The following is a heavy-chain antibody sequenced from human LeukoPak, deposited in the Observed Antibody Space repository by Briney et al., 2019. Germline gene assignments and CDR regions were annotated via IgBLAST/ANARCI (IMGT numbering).Heavy chain of an antibody. Sequence: GGSLRLSCAASGFTFSSYSMNWVRQAPGKVLEWVAVISYDGSNKYYADSVKGRFTISRDNAKNSLYLQMNSLRAEDTAVYYCARAHQRYYYASGSLPSWFDPWGQGTLVTVSS. CDR3: ARAHQRYYYASGSLPSWFDP. J-gene: IGHJ5*02. CDR1: GFTFSSYS. V-gene: IGHV3-30*03. D-gene: IGHD3-10*01. CDR2: ISYDGSNK.